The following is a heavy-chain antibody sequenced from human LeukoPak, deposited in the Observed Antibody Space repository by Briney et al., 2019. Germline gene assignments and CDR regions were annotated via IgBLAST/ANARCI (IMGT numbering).Heavy chain of an antibody. D-gene: IGHD3-10*01. Sequence: ASVKVSCKASGYTFTGYYMHWVRQAPGQGLEWMGWINPNSGGTNYAQKFQGRVTMTRDTSISTAYMELSRLRSDDTAAYYCARNLWFGELSQPDFDYWGQGTLVTVSS. CDR3: ARNLWFGELSQPDFDY. CDR2: INPNSGGT. V-gene: IGHV1-2*02. CDR1: GYTFTGYY. J-gene: IGHJ4*02.